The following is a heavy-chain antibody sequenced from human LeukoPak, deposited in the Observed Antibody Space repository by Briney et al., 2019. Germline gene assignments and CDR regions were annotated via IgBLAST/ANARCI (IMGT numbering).Heavy chain of an antibody. V-gene: IGHV1-18*01. CDR3: TKYCSGGRWSVFGY. Sequence: ASVKVSCKASGYTFASNGISWVRQAPGQGLEWMGWISGHNGDMTYAQMFQGRVTMTTDTSTSTAYMELRSLRSDDTAVYYCTKYCSGGRWSVFGYWGQGTLVTVSS. CDR1: GYTFASNG. CDR2: ISGHNGDM. J-gene: IGHJ4*02. D-gene: IGHD2-15*01.